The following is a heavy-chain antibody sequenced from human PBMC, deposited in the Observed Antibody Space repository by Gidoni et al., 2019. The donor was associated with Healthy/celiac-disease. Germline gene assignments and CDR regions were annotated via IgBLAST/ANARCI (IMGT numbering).Heavy chain of an antibody. Sequence: EVQLVQSGAEVKKPGESLKISCKGSGYSFTSYWIGWVRQMPGKGLEWMGIIYPGDSDTRYSPSFQGQVTISADKSISTAYLQWSSLKASDTAMYYCARHLAYYDSSGYSLGYWGQGTLVTVSS. V-gene: IGHV5-51*01. CDR2: IYPGDSDT. J-gene: IGHJ4*02. CDR3: ARHLAYYDSSGYSLGY. CDR1: GYSFTSYW. D-gene: IGHD3-22*01.